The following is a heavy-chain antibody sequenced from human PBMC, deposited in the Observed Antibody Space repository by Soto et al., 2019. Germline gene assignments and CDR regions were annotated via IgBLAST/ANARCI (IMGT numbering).Heavy chain of an antibody. CDR3: ARVARDSSSTTYYSDH. V-gene: IGHV3-23*01. J-gene: IGHJ4*02. CDR1: GITFHSYV. Sequence: EVQLLESGGGLVQPGGSLRLSCAASGITFHSYVMRWIRQAPGKGLEWVSSISGSGDRTYYAGSVKGRFTISRDNSKNTLNLQMDSLRDEDTAMNYCARVARDSSSTTYYSDHWGQGTVVTVSS. D-gene: IGHD2-2*01. CDR2: ISGSGDRT.